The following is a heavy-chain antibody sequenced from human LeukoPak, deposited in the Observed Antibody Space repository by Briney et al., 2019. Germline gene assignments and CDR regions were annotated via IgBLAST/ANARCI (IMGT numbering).Heavy chain of an antibody. CDR3: ARSIHYYDYYFDY. J-gene: IGHJ4*02. CDR2: IYYSGST. CDR1: GGSISSHY. D-gene: IGHD3-22*01. V-gene: IGHV4-59*11. Sequence: SETLSLTCTVSGGSISSHYWSWIRQPPGKGLEWIGYIYYSGSTNYNPSLKSRVTISVDTSKNQFSLKLSSVTAADTAVYYCARSIHYYDYYFDYWGQGTLVTVSS.